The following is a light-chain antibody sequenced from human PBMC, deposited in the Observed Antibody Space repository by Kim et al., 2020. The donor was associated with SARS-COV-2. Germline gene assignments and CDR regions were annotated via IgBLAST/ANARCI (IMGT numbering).Light chain of an antibody. V-gene: IGKV1-27*01. Sequence: ISNYLAWYQQKPGRVPELLIYAASTLLSGVPSRFSGSGSETDFTLTISSLQPEDVATYFCQKHDSPPFTFGQGTRLEIK. CDR3: QKHDSPPFT. CDR1: ISNY. J-gene: IGKJ5*01. CDR2: AAS.